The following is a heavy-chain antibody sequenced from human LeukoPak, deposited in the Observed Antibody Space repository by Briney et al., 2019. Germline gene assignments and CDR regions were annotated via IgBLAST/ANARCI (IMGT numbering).Heavy chain of an antibody. CDR2: IYYSGST. CDR3: ARELRFLEPPYYYYYGMDV. V-gene: IGHV4-59*01. CDR1: GGSISSYY. D-gene: IGHD3-3*01. J-gene: IGHJ6*02. Sequence: PSETLSLTCTVSGGSISSYYWSWIRQPPGKGLEWIGYIYYSGSTNYNPSLKSRVTISVDTSQNQFSLKLSSVTAADTAVYYCARELRFLEPPYYYYYGMDVWGQGTTVTVSS.